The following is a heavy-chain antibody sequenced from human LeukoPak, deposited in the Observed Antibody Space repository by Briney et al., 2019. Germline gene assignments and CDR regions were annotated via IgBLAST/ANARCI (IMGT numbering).Heavy chain of an antibody. Sequence: GGSLRLSCAASGFTISSNYMTWVRQAPGKGLEWVSVIYRDGSTYYADPLKGRFTVSRHNSKNTLYLQMNSLRTEDTAVYYCAKDGDRDGYNPFWGQGTLVTVSS. V-gene: IGHV3-53*04. CDR1: GFTISSNY. CDR2: IYRDGST. J-gene: IGHJ4*02. D-gene: IGHD5-24*01. CDR3: AKDGDRDGYNPF.